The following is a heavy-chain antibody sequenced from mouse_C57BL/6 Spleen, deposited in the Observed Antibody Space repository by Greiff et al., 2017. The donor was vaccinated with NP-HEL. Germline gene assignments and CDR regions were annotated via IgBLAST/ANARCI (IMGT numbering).Heavy chain of an antibody. CDR1: GYTFTSYW. CDR3: ARSTMVTTRYFDY. J-gene: IGHJ2*01. V-gene: IGHV1-64*01. D-gene: IGHD2-2*01. CDR2: IHPNSGST. Sequence: VQLVESGAELVKPGASVKLSCKASGYTFTSYWMHWVKQRPGQGLEWIGMIHPNSGSTNYNEKFKSKATLTVDKSSSTAYMQLSSLTSEDSAVYYCARSTMVTTRYFDYWGQGTTLTVSS.